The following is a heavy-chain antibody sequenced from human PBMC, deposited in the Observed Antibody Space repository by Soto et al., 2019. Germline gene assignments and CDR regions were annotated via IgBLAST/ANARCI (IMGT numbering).Heavy chain of an antibody. V-gene: IGHV3-23*04. CDR3: ARGTHSYSGSHELDA. J-gene: IGHJ5*02. D-gene: IGHD1-26*01. CDR2: ISGSGNSP. Sequence: EVQLVESGGRLVQRGGSMRLSCSGSGFIFGDHVMDWVRQAQGKGLEWVAGISGSGNSPFFRDSVKGRFTISRDNSKNTVYLEMNNLRDEDSAMYFCARGTHSYSGSHELDAWGLGTLVTVSS. CDR1: GFIFGDHV.